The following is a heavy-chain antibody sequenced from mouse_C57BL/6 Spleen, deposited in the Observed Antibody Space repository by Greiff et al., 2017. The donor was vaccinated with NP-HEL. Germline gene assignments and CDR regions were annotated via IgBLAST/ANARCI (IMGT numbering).Heavy chain of an antibody. CDR1: GYTFTSYG. Sequence: QVQLQQSGAELARPGASVKLSCKASGYTFTSYGISWVKQRTGQGLEWIGEIYPRSGNTYYNEKFKGKATLTADKSSSTAYMELRSLTSEDSAVYFCARYAFYYYGSSYGYFDVWGTGTTVTVSS. CDR3: ARYAFYYYGSSYGYFDV. D-gene: IGHD1-1*01. V-gene: IGHV1-81*01. J-gene: IGHJ1*03. CDR2: IYPRSGNT.